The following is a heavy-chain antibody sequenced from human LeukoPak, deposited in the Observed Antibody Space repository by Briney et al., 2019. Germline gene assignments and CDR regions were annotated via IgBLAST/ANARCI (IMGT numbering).Heavy chain of an antibody. CDR2: ISSSSTYI. D-gene: IGHD5-12*01. V-gene: IGHV3-21*01. Sequence: PGGSLRLSCAASGFTFSSYTMNWVRQAPGKGLEWVSSISSSSTYINYADSVKGRFTISRDNAKNSLYLQMNSLRAEDTAVYYCARDNGGYDLRSRDDFDYWGQGTLVTVSS. CDR3: ARDNGGYDLRSRDDFDY. J-gene: IGHJ4*02. CDR1: GFTFSSYT.